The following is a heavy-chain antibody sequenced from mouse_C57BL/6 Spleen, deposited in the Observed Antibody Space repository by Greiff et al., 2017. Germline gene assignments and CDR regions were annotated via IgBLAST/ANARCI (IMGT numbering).Heavy chain of an antibody. CDR1: GYNITNTY. V-gene: IGHV14-3*01. J-gene: IGHJ2*01. Sequence: EVKLQQSVPELVKPGASVKLSCTASGYNITNTYMHWVKQRPEQGLEWIGRIDPANGNTNYAPKFQGKATITADTSSNTAYLQLSSLTSEDTAIYYGASSGGNHFDYWGQGTTLTVSS. CDR3: ASSGGNHFDY. D-gene: IGHD3-2*02. CDR2: IDPANGNT.